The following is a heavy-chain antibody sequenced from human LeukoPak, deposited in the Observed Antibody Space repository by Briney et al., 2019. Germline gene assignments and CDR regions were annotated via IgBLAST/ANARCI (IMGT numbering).Heavy chain of an antibody. V-gene: IGHV1-18*01. CDR2: ISAYNGNT. Sequence: ASVKVSCKASGYTFTSYGISWVRQAPGQGLEWMGWISAYNGNTNYAQKLQGRVPMTTDTSTSTAYMELRSLRSDDTAVYYCARPYYDILTGYYYFDYWGQGTLVTVSS. CDR1: GYTFTSYG. D-gene: IGHD3-9*01. J-gene: IGHJ4*02. CDR3: ARPYYDILTGYYYFDY.